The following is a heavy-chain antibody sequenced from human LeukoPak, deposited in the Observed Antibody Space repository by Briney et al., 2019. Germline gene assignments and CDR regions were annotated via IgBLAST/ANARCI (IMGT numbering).Heavy chain of an antibody. CDR2: ITGSGDSS. J-gene: IGHJ1*01. D-gene: IGHD2-2*01. CDR1: GFTFNTYA. V-gene: IGHV3-23*01. CDR3: ARGWASTSYYFQH. Sequence: GGSLRLSCAASGFTFNTYAVSWVRQAPGKGLEWVATITGSGDSSFYADSVKGRFTISRDNSKNTLYLQMNSLRAEDTALYYCARGWASTSYYFQHWGQGTLVTVSS.